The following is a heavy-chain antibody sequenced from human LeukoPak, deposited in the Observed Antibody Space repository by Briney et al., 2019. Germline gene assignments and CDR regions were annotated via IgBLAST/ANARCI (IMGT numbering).Heavy chain of an antibody. CDR2: ISAYNGNT. CDR3: ARGGVTTVTTLVMRSWYGMDV. V-gene: IGHV1-18*01. J-gene: IGHJ6*02. D-gene: IGHD4-17*01. Sequence: ASVKVSCKASGGTFSSYGISWVRQAPGQGLEWMGWISAYNGNTNYAQKLQGRVTMTTDTSTSTAYMELRSLRSDDTAVYYCARGGVTTVTTLVMRSWYGMDVWGQGTTVTVSS. CDR1: GGTFSSYG.